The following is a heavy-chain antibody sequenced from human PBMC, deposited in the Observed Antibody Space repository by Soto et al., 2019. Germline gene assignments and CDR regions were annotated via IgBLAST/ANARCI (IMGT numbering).Heavy chain of an antibody. CDR1: GYTFTNYW. CDR2: IYPRDSHT. D-gene: IGHD1-1*01. CDR3: ARFAATSGINAFDV. V-gene: IGHV5-51*01. J-gene: IGHJ3*01. Sequence: GESLKISCQGSGYTFTNYWIVWVRQLPGKGLEWMGIIYPRDSHTTYSPSFQGQVTISDDKSLNAAFLQWSSLKASDTATYYCARFAATSGINAFDVWGPGTMVTVSS.